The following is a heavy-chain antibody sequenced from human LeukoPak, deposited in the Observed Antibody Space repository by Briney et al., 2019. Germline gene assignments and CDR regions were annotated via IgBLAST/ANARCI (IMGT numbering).Heavy chain of an antibody. Sequence: ASVKVSCKASGYTFTGYYMHWVRQAPGQGLEWMGWINPNSGGTNYAQKFQGRVTMTRDTSISTAYMELSRLRSDDTAVYYCARVHGAVEAYYFDYWGQGTLATVSS. J-gene: IGHJ4*02. D-gene: IGHD6-19*01. V-gene: IGHV1-2*02. CDR1: GYTFTGYY. CDR3: ARVHGAVEAYYFDY. CDR2: INPNSGGT.